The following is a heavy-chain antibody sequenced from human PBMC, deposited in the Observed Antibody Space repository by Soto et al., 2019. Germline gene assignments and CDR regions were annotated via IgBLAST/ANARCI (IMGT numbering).Heavy chain of an antibody. Sequence: QLQLVQSGAEVKRPGASVRVSCKASGNTLTGYFLHWVRQARGQGLEWMGWLNSNSGGTKIAQKFQGRLAMTRETSITHAYMELSRLRSDDTAVYYCATSPGWLGEGSGGLDVWGLGATVTVSS. CDR1: GNTLTGYF. V-gene: IGHV1-2*02. CDR2: LNSNSGGT. J-gene: IGHJ6*02. D-gene: IGHD3-10*01. CDR3: ATSPGWLGEGSGGLDV.